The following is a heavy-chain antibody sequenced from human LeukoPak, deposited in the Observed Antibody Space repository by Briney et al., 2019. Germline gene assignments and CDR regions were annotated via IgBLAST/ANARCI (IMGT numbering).Heavy chain of an antibody. V-gene: IGHV4-31*03. J-gene: IGHJ6*02. CDR2: IYYSGST. D-gene: IGHD4/OR15-4a*01. CDR1: GGSISSGGYY. CDR3: ARDRRLLTYYYGMDV. Sequence: SETLSLTCTVSGGSISSGGYYWSWIRQHPGKGLEWIGYIYYSGSTYYNPSLKSRVTISVDTSKNQFSLKLSSVTAADTAVYYCARDRRLLTYYYGMDVWGQGTTVTVSS.